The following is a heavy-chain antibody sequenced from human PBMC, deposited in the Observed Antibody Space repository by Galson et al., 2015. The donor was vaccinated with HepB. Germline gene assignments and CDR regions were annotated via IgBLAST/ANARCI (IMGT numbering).Heavy chain of an antibody. Sequence: SETLSLTCAVSGGSFSGYFWTWIRQSPGKGLEWIGEINHRGSTNYNPSLGSRVTMSVDTSNYQFSLRLKFVTAADTAVYFCARRGPSYSSSSGSSGHADYWGQGTLVSVSS. J-gene: IGHJ4*02. CDR3: ARRGPSYSSSSGSSGHADY. CDR2: INHRGST. D-gene: IGHD3-10*01. CDR1: GGSFSGYF. V-gene: IGHV4-34*01.